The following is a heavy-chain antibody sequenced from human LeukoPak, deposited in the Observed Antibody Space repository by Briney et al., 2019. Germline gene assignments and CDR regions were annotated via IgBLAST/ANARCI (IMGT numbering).Heavy chain of an antibody. J-gene: IGHJ3*02. CDR1: GFTFSNYA. CDR2: ISGSAATT. CDR3: AKAPAPYCSGGSCFDAFDI. V-gene: IGHV3-23*01. D-gene: IGHD2-15*01. Sequence: GGSLRLSCAASGFTFSNYAMSWVRQAPGKGLEWVSAISGSAATTYYADSLKGRFTISRDNSKNTLYLQMHSLRAEDTALYYCAKAPAPYCSGGSCFDAFDIWGQGTMVTVSS.